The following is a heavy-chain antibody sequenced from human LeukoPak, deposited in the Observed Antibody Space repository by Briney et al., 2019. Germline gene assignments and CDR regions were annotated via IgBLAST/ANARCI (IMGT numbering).Heavy chain of an antibody. V-gene: IGHV3-66*01. D-gene: IGHD3-10*01. CDR3: ARVFYYGSGSYSYYYYYMDV. J-gene: IGHJ6*03. Sequence: PGGSLRLSCAASGFTVSSNYMSWVRQAPGKGLEWVSVIYSGGSTYYADSVKGRFTISRDNSKNTLYLQMNSLRAEDTAVYYCARVFYYGSGSYSYYYYYMDVWGKGTTVTISS. CDR1: GFTVSSNY. CDR2: IYSGGST.